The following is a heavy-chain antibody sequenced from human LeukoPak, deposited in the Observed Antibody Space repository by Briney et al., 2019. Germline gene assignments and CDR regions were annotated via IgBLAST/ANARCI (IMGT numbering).Heavy chain of an antibody. V-gene: IGHV4-39*01. CDR3: ARTNSAAGTRYFQH. Sequence: PSETLSLTCTVSGGSISSSSYYWGWIRQPPGKGLEWIGSIHYSGGTYYNPSLKSRVTISVDTSKNQFSLKLSPVTTADTAVYYCARTNSAAGTRYFQHWGQGTVVTVSS. CDR1: GGSISSSSYY. D-gene: IGHD6-13*01. J-gene: IGHJ1*01. CDR2: IHYSGGT.